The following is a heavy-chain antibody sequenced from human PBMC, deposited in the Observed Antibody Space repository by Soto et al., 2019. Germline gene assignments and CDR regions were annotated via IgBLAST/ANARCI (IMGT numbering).Heavy chain of an antibody. CDR3: AKNGQPPYYYYGLDV. V-gene: IGHV1-18*01. CDR1: GYTFTRYG. Sequence: QGQLVQSGAEVKKPGASVKVSCKASGYTFTRYGISWVRQAPGQGLEWMGWISGYNGDTKYAQKFQGRVTMTIDTSTTTAFMEQRSLTPDGTAVYYCAKNGQPPYYYYGLDVWGQGTTVTVSS. CDR2: ISGYNGDT. D-gene: IGHD2-8*01. J-gene: IGHJ6*02.